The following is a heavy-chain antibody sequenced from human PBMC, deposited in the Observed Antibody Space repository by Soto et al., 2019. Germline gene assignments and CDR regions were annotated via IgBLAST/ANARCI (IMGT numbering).Heavy chain of an antibody. CDR2: ISGSGGST. V-gene: IGHV3-23*01. D-gene: IGHD6-13*01. CDR3: AKVTAGLASSWFDAFDI. Sequence: EVQLLESGGGLVQPGWSLRLSCGASGFTFSSYAMSWVRQAPGKGLEWVSAISGSGGSTYYADSVKGRFTISRDNSKNTLYLQMNSLRAEDTAVYYCAKVTAGLASSWFDAFDIWGQGTMVTVSS. J-gene: IGHJ3*02. CDR1: GFTFSSYA.